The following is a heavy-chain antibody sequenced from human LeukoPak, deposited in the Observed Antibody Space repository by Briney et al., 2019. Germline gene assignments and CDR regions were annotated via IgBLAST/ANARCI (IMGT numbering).Heavy chain of an antibody. J-gene: IGHJ4*02. CDR2: IYYSGST. D-gene: IGHD3-22*01. Sequence: SETLSLTCTVSGGSISSSSYYWGWIRQPPGKGLEWIGSIYYSGSTYYNPSLKSRVTMSVDTSKNQFSLKLSSVTAADTAVYYCAREAPPPPRYYYDSSGYGIDYWGQGTLVTVSS. CDR3: AREAPPPPRYYYDSSGYGIDY. CDR1: GGSISSSSYY. V-gene: IGHV4-39*07.